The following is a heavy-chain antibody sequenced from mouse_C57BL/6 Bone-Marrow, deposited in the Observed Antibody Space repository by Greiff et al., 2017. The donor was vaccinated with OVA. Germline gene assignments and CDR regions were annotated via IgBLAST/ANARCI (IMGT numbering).Heavy chain of an antibody. V-gene: IGHV3-6*01. CDR2: ISYDGSN. CDR3: ARGTPGYFDV. CDR1: GYSITSGYY. Sequence: EVQLQESGPGLVKPSQSLSLTCSVTGYSITSGYYWNWIRQFPGNKLEWMGYISYDGSNNYNPSLKNRISITRDTSKNQFFLKLNSVTTEDTATYYCARGTPGYFDVWGTGTTVTVSS. J-gene: IGHJ1*03.